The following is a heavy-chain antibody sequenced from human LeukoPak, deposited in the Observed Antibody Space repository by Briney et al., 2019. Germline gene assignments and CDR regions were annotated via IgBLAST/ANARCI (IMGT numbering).Heavy chain of an antibody. CDR1: GFTVSSNY. CDR3: ARVSTAMVIDY. J-gene: IGHJ4*02. CDR2: IYSGGST. Sequence: GGSLRLSCAASGFTVSSNYMSWVRQAPGKGLEWVSVIYSGGSTYYADSVKGRFTISRDNSKNTLYLQMNSLRAEDAAVYYCARVSTAMVIDYWGQGTLVTVSS. V-gene: IGHV3-53*01. D-gene: IGHD5-18*01.